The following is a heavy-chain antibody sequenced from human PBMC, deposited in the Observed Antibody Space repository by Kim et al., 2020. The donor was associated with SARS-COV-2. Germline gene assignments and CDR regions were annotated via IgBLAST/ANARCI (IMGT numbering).Heavy chain of an antibody. CDR2: IYHSGST. D-gene: IGHD3-22*01. V-gene: IGHV4-4*02. CDR1: GGSISSSNW. CDR3: ARDQSPFYGYYDSRPHSGWFDP. J-gene: IGHJ5*02. Sequence: SETLSLTCAVSGGSISSSNWWSWVRQPPGKGLEWIGEIYHSGSTNYNPSLKSRVTISVDKSKNQFSLKLSSVTAADTAVYYCARDQSPFYGYYDSRPHSGWFDPWGQGTLVTVSS.